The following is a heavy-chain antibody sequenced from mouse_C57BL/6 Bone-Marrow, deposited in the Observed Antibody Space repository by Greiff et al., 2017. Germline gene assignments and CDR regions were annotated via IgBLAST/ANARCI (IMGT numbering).Heavy chain of an antibody. CDR3: ARHDTCYRWAY. Sequence: EVQGVESGGGLVKPGGSLKLSCAASGFTFSSYTMSWVRQTPEKRLEWVATISGGGGNTYYPDSVKGRVPISRDNAKSTLYLQMSSLRSEDTGLYYCARHDTCYRWAYWGQGTLVTVSA. V-gene: IGHV5-9*01. J-gene: IGHJ3*01. CDR1: GFTFSSYT. CDR2: ISGGGGNT. D-gene: IGHD2-14*01.